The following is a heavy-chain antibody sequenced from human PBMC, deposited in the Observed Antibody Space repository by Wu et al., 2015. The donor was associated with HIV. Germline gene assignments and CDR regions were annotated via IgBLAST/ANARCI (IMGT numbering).Heavy chain of an antibody. J-gene: IGHJ3*02. D-gene: IGHD2-15*01. CDR3: ATAVGYCSGVSCKRRGAFDM. V-gene: IGHV1-18*04. Sequence: QVQLVQSGAEVKKPGASVKVSCRASGYAFINFGITWVRQAPGQGLEWMGGITAYSGYTNSAQKFQGRLTMTRDTSMTTDYMDLRNLTSDDTAIYYCATAVGYCSGVSCKRRGAFDMWGQGTLVTVSS. CDR2: ITAYSGYT. CDR1: GYAFINFG.